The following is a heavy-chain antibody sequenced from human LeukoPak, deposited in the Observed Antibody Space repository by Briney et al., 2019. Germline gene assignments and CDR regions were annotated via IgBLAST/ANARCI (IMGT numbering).Heavy chain of an antibody. CDR1: GFTFSKYS. J-gene: IGHJ5*02. V-gene: IGHV3-48*02. CDR3: ARGRACCGGDCYSGWFDP. Sequence: PGGSLRLSCAASGFTFSKYSMNWVRQAPGKGLEWVSYISSSSSTIYYADSVKGRFAFSRDNAKNSLFLQMNSLRDEDTAVYYCARGRACCGGDCYSGWFDPWGQGTLVTVSS. CDR2: ISSSSSTI. D-gene: IGHD2-21*02.